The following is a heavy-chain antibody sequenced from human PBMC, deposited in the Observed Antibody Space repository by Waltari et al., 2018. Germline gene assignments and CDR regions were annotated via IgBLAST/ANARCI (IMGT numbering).Heavy chain of an antibody. D-gene: IGHD3-22*01. V-gene: IGHV4-39*01. Sequence: QLQLQESGPGLVKPSETLSLTCTVSGGSISSSSYYWGWIRQPPGKGLEWIGSIYYSGITYYNPSLKSRVPISVDTSKNQFARKLSSVTAADTAGYYCARIAVRYDSSGYPTRFDYWGQGTLVTVSS. J-gene: IGHJ4*02. CDR1: GGSISSSSYY. CDR3: ARIAVRYDSSGYPTRFDY. CDR2: IYYSGIT.